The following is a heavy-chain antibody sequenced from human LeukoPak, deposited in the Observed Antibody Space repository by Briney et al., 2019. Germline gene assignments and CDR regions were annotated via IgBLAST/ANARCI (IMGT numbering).Heavy chain of an antibody. D-gene: IGHD6-13*01. CDR2: IRYDGNNK. CDR3: AKAGGSSWYSQDAFDI. CDR1: GFTFSSYG. V-gene: IGHV3-30*02. Sequence: GGSLRLSCAASGFTFSSYGMHWVRQAPGKGLEWLLFIRYDGNNKYYADSVKGRFTISRDNSKNTLYLQMNSLRAEDTAVYYCAKAGGSSWYSQDAFDIWGQGTMVTVSS. J-gene: IGHJ3*02.